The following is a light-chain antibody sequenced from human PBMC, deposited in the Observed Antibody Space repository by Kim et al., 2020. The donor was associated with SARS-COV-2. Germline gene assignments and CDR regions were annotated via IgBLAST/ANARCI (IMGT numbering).Light chain of an antibody. Sequence: GQRVTISCSGSSSKIGSDTVNWYQQLPGTAPKVLIYSNNKRPSGVPDRFSGSKSGTSASLAISGLQSEDEADYYCASWDDSLNAWVFGGGTQLTVL. J-gene: IGLJ3*02. CDR1: SSKIGSDT. V-gene: IGLV1-44*01. CDR2: SNN. CDR3: ASWDDSLNAWV.